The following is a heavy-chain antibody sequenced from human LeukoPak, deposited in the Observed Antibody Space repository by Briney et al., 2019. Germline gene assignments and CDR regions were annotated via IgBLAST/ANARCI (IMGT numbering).Heavy chain of an antibody. CDR1: GFTFSTYG. V-gene: IGHV3-21*01. CDR2: ISSSSSYI. CDR3: AREVVPAEDYYYYMDV. Sequence: TGGSLRLSCAASGFTFSTYGMHWVRQAPGKGLEWVSSISSSSSYIYYADSVKGRFTISRDNAKNSLYLQTNSLRAEDTAVYYCAREVVPAEDYYYYMDVWGKGTTVTVSS. J-gene: IGHJ6*03. D-gene: IGHD2-2*01.